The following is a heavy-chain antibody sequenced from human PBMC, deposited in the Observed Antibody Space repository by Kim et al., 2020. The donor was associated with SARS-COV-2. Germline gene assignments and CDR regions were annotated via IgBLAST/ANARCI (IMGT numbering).Heavy chain of an antibody. D-gene: IGHD3-10*01. CDR3: ARERFEYGSGDGNWFDP. Sequence: SVKVSCKASGGTFSSYAISWVRQAPGQGLEWMGGIIPIFGTANYAQKFQGRVTITADESTSTAYMELSSLRSEDTAVYYCARERFEYGSGDGNWFDPWGQGTLVTVSS. CDR1: GGTFSSYA. V-gene: IGHV1-69*13. CDR2: IIPIFGTA. J-gene: IGHJ5*02.